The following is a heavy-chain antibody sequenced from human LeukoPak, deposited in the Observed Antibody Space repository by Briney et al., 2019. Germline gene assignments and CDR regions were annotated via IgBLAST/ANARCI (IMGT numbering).Heavy chain of an antibody. J-gene: IGHJ6*04. Sequence: GGSLRLSCAASGFTFSDYYMSWIRQAPGKGLEWVSYISSSSSYTNYADSVKGRFTISRDNAKNSLYLQMNSLRAEDTAVYYCARDSSAAGTSGMDVRGKGTTVTVSS. CDR2: ISSSSSYT. CDR3: ARDSSAAGTSGMDV. D-gene: IGHD6-13*01. CDR1: GFTFSDYY. V-gene: IGHV3-11*06.